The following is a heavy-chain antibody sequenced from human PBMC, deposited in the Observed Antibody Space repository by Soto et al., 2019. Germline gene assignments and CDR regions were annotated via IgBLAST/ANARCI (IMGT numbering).Heavy chain of an antibody. CDR3: ARHPYYYYGMDV. Sequence: PGESLKIFCKGSGYSFTSYWISWVRQMPGKGLEWMGRIDPSDSYTNYSPSFQGHVTISADKSISTAYLQWSSLKASDTAMYYCARHPYYYYGMDVWGQGTTVTVSS. CDR1: GYSFTSYW. CDR2: IDPSDSYT. V-gene: IGHV5-10-1*01. J-gene: IGHJ6*02.